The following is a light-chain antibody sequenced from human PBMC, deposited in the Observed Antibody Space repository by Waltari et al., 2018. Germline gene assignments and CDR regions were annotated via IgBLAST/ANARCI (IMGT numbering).Light chain of an antibody. V-gene: IGLV1-44*01. J-gene: IGLJ1*01. CDR2: NNE. Sequence: QSVLTQPPSASGTPGQRVTISCSGSSSNIGSKTVNWYQHLPGTAPKLLIFNNEDRPSGGPDRFSGSWSGTSASLAISGLQSDDEATYYCASWDGSLSGYVFGTGTRVTVL. CDR1: SSNIGSKT. CDR3: ASWDGSLSGYV.